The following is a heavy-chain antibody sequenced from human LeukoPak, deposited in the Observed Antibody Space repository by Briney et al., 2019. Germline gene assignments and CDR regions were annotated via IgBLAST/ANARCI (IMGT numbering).Heavy chain of an antibody. V-gene: IGHV4-61*02. J-gene: IGHJ3*02. CDR1: GGSISSGSYY. CDR3: ARSIVVVPAAKADAFDI. D-gene: IGHD2-2*01. Sequence: SETLSLTCTVSGGSISSGSYYWSWIRQPAGKGLGWIGRIYTGGSTNYNPSLKSRVTISVDTSKNQFSLKLSSVTAADTAVYYCARSIVVVPAAKADAFDIWGQGTMVTVSS. CDR2: IYTGGST.